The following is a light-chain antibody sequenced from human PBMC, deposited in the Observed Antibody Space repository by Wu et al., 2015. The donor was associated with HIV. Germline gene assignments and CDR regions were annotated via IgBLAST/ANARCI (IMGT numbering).Light chain of an antibody. CDR2: GAS. V-gene: IGKV3-20*01. Sequence: EIVLTQSPGTLSLSPGERATLSCRASQSIRSNYLAWYQQKPGQAPRLLIYGASSRATGIPDRFSGSGSGTDFTLTISRLEPEDFAVYYCQQYVTSVTFGGGTTVGIK. J-gene: IGKJ4*01. CDR3: QQYVTSVT. CDR1: QSIRSNY.